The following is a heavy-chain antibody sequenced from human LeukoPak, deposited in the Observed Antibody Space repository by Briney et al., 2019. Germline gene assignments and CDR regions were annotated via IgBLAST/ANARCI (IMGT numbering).Heavy chain of an antibody. Sequence: GASVKVSCKASGYTFTGYYMHWVRQAPGQGLEWMGWINPNSGGTNYAQKFQGRVTMTRDTSISTAYMELSSLRSEDTAVYYCARDPAAQVFDYWGQGTLVTVSS. CDR2: INPNSGGT. CDR3: ARDPAAQVFDY. D-gene: IGHD6-13*01. J-gene: IGHJ4*02. CDR1: GYTFTGYY. V-gene: IGHV1-2*02.